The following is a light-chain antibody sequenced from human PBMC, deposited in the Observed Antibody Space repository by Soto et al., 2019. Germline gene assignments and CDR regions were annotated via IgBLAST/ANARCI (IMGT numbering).Light chain of an antibody. Sequence: EIVLTQSPGTLSLSPGERATLSCRASQSVCSSYLAWYQQKPGQAPRLLIYGASSRATGIPDRFSCSGSGTDFTLTISRLEPEDLAVYYCQQYGSSPRFTFGPGTKVDIK. V-gene: IGKV3-20*01. CDR1: QSVCSSY. CDR3: QQYGSSPRFT. CDR2: GAS. J-gene: IGKJ3*01.